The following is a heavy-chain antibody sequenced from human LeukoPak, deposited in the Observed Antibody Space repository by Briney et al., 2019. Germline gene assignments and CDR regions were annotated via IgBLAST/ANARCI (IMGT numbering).Heavy chain of an antibody. CDR1: GYTFTSYG. V-gene: IGHV1-18*01. CDR3: GRDWYSSSWYWDW. D-gene: IGHD6-13*01. Sequence: GASVKVSCKASGYTFTSYGISWVRQAPGHGLEGMGWISAYNGNTNYAQKLQGRVTMTTVTSTSTGYMELRSLRSEGTAVYYCGRDWYSSSWYWDWWGQGTLVTVSS. J-gene: IGHJ4*02. CDR2: ISAYNGNT.